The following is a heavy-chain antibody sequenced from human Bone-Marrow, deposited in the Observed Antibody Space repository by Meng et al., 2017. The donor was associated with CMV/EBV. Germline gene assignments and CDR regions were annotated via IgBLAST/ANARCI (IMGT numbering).Heavy chain of an antibody. CDR3: ASTTIVGATTGAFDI. CDR2: ISTYNGNT. CDR1: GYTFSSYG. Sequence: ASVKVSCKASGYTFSSYGVTWVRQAPGQGLEWMGWISTYNGNTNYAQKFQGRVTMTTDTSTSTAYMEVRSLRSDDTAVYYCASTTIVGATTGAFDIWGQGTMVTVSS. J-gene: IGHJ3*02. D-gene: IGHD1-26*01. V-gene: IGHV1-18*01.